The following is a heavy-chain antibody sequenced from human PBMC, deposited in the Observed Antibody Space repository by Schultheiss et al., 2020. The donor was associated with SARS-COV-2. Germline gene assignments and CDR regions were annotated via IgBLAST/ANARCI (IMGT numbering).Heavy chain of an antibody. CDR3: AREYGSGGYQVDP. Sequence: SVKVSCKASGGTFSSYAISWVRQAPGQGLEWMGGIIPILGKANYAQKFQGRVTITADELTTTVYMELSSLSSEDTAVYYCAREYGSGGYQVDPWGQGTLVTVSS. V-gene: IGHV1-69*10. CDR1: GGTFSSYA. J-gene: IGHJ5*02. CDR2: IIPILGKA. D-gene: IGHD3-10*01.